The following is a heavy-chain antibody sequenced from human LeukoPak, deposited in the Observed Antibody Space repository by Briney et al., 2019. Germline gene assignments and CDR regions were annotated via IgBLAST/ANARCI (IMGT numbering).Heavy chain of an antibody. Sequence: GGSLRLPCAASGFTFSSYGMHWVRQAPGKGLEWVAVISYDGSNKYYADSVKGRFTISRDNSKNTLYLQMNSLRAEDTAVYYCAKDRFGEPRYWFDPWGQGTLVTVSS. CDR3: AKDRFGEPRYWFDP. D-gene: IGHD3-10*01. CDR2: ISYDGSNK. J-gene: IGHJ5*02. V-gene: IGHV3-30*18. CDR1: GFTFSSYG.